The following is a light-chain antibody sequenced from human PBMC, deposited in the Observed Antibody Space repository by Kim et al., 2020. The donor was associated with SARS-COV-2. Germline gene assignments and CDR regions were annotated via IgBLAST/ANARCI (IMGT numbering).Light chain of an antibody. CDR3: QQYGTSPLT. CDR2: GAS. V-gene: IGKV3-20*01. CDR1: QSVSANY. Sequence: SPGERASLSCRASQSVSANYLAWYQHKPGQAPRLLIYGASSRATGIPDRFSGSGSGTDFTLTISRPEPEDFAVYFCQQYGTSPLTFGGGTKVDIK. J-gene: IGKJ4*01.